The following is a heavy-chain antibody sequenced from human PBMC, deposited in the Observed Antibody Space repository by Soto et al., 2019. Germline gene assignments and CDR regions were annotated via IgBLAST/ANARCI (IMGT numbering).Heavy chain of an antibody. D-gene: IGHD3-10*01. CDR1: GYSFTNYW. Sequence: PGESLKISCKASGYSFTNYWIGWVRQMPGKGLEWMGIIYPGDSDTRYSPSFQGQVTISADKSITTAHLQWSSLEASDTAMYYCARLLGNTFVRGVLYGMDVWGQGTTVTVSS. V-gene: IGHV5-51*01. CDR3: ARLLGNTFVRGVLYGMDV. J-gene: IGHJ6*02. CDR2: IYPGDSDT.